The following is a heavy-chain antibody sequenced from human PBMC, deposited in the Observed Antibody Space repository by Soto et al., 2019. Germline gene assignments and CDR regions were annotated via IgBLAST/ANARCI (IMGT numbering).Heavy chain of an antibody. CDR3: ARADDILTGYYLGGHYYGMDV. CDR2: INHSGST. Sequence: TSETLSLTCAVYGGSFSGYYWSWIRQPPGKGLEWIGEINHSGSTNYNPSLKSRVTISVDTSKNQFSLKLSSVTAADTAVYYCARADDILTGYYLGGHYYGMDVWGQGTTVTVSS. V-gene: IGHV4-34*01. J-gene: IGHJ6*02. D-gene: IGHD3-9*01. CDR1: GGSFSGYY.